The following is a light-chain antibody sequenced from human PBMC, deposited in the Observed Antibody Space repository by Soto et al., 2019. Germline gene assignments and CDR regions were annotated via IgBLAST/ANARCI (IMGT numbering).Light chain of an antibody. V-gene: IGLV2-14*01. CDR1: SSDIGSYNY. CDR3: SSYTSSSTLV. CDR2: DVS. J-gene: IGLJ2*01. Sequence: QSALTQPASVSGSPGQSITISCTGTSSDIGSYNYVSWYQQHPGKAPKLMIYDVSNRPSGVSDRFSGSKSDNTASLTISGLQAEDEADYYCSSYTSSSTLVFGGGTKLT.